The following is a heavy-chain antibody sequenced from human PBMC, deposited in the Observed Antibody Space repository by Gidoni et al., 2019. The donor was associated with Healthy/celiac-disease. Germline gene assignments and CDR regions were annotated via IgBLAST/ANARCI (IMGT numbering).Heavy chain of an antibody. CDR2: IYYRGST. V-gene: IGHV4-39*01. CDR3: ARARTGFDY. Sequence: QLQLQESGPGLVKPSETLSLTCTVSGGSISSSSYYWGWNRKPPGKGLEWIGSIYYRGSTYYNPSLKSRVTISVDTSKNQFSLKLSSVTAADTAVYYCARARTGFDYWGQGTLVTVSS. J-gene: IGHJ4*02. CDR1: GGSISSSSYY.